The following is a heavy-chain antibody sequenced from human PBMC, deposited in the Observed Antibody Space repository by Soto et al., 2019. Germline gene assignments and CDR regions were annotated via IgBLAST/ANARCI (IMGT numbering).Heavy chain of an antibody. CDR2: IKSKPDGGTT. Sequence: GGSLKLSCATSGFPFNKASMNWDPTAPVKGLEWVGHIKSKPDGGTTDYAAPVKGRFTISRDDSKNTVYLQMNSLKTEDTAVYYCTTDRTPYYYDSSGYYYFDFWGQGT. V-gene: IGHV3-15*07. D-gene: IGHD3-22*01. CDR3: TTDRTPYYYDSSGYYYFDF. CDR1: GFPFNKAS. J-gene: IGHJ4*02.